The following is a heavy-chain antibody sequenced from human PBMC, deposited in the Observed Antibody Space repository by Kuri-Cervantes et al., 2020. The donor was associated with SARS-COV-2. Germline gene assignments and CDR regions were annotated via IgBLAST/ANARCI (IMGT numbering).Heavy chain of an antibody. CDR2: IYYTGST. D-gene: IGHD5-18*01. CDR3: ARRPDTAMAPNYYYYGMDV. Sequence: GSLRLSCTVPGGPISNYYWSWIRQPPGKGLEWIGYIYYTGSTNYNPSLKSRVTISVDTSKKQFSLKLSSVTAADTAVYYCARRPDTAMAPNYYYYGMDVWGQGATVTVSS. CDR1: GGPISNYY. J-gene: IGHJ6*02. V-gene: IGHV4-59*01.